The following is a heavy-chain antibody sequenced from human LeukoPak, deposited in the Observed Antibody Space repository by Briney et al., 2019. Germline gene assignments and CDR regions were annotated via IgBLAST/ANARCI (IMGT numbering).Heavy chain of an antibody. CDR1: GLTFSNYG. D-gene: IGHD3-10*01. CDR3: ARDLSEKVGVLLWFGEFSTGSAMDV. CDR2: ISSTGGTT. V-gene: IGHV3-21*01. J-gene: IGHJ6*03. Sequence: PGGSLRLSCVASGLTFSNYGISWVRQAPGKGLEWVSAISSTGGTTYYADSVKGRFTISRDNAKNSLYLQMNSLRAEDTAVYYCARDLSEKVGVLLWFGEFSTGSAMDVWGKGTTVTVSS.